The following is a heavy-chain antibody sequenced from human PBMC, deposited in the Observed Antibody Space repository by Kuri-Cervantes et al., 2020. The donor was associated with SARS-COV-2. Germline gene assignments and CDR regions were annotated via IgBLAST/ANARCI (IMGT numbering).Heavy chain of an antibody. CDR1: AGSLRNYY. CDR2: ISRSGRT. J-gene: IGHJ4*02. D-gene: IGHD5-12*01. Sequence: SETLSLTCAVYAGSLRNYYWSWIRQSPGKGMEWIGEISRSGRTNYNPSLESRVTISVDTSKNQFSLNLRSVTAADTALYFCARGGGAVLTGYPGYDVDYYFEYWGQGSVVTVSS. CDR3: ARGGGAVLTGYPGYDVDYYFEY. V-gene: IGHV4-34*01.